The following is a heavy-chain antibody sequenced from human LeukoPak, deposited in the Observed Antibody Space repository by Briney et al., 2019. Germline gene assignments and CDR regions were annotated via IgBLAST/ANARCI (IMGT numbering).Heavy chain of an antibody. V-gene: IGHV1-46*01. CDR1: GYTFTSYY. D-gene: IGHD3-9*01. J-gene: IGHJ4*02. CDR3: ARVLRYYDILSKPFDY. CDR2: INPSGGST. Sequence: ASVKVSCKASGYTFTSYYMHWVRQAPGQGLEWMGIINPSGGSTSYAQKFQGRVTLTRDTSINTAYMELSRLRSDDTAVYYCARVLRYYDILSKPFDYWGQGILVTVSS.